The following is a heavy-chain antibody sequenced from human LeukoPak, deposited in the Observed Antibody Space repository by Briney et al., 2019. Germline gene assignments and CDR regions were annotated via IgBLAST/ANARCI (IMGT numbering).Heavy chain of an antibody. CDR2: INPGGSSI. Sequence: GSLGLSCAASGFTFSSYWMHWFRQVPGKGLVWVARINPGGSSITYADSVKGRFTISRDNAKNTLYLQMDSLRAEDTGVYYCARSNQADDYWGQGTLVTVSS. V-gene: IGHV3-74*01. J-gene: IGHJ4*02. D-gene: IGHD1-14*01. CDR3: ARSNQADDY. CDR1: GFTFSSYW.